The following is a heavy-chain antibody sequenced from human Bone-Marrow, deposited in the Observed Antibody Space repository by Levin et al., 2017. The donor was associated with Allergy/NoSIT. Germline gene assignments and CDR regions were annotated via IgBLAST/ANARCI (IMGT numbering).Heavy chain of an antibody. J-gene: IGHJ6*03. D-gene: IGHD6-6*01. CDR2: ISSSGSTI. V-gene: IGHV3-48*03. Sequence: GGSLRLSCAASGFTFSSYEMNWVRQAPGKGLEWVSYISSSGSTIYYADSVKGRFTISRDNAKNSLYLQMNSLRAEDTAVYYCAREEVWQLTQQRYYYYYMDVWGKGTTVTVSS. CDR1: GFTFSSYE. CDR3: AREEVWQLTQQRYYYYYMDV.